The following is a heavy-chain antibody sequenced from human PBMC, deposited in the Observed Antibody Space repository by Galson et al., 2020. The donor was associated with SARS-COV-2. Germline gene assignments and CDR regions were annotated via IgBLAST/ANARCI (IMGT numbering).Heavy chain of an antibody. Sequence: SETLSLTCAVYGGSFSGYYCSWIRQPPGKGLEWIGEINHSGSTNYNPSLKSRVTISVDTSKNQFSLKLSSVTAADTAVYYCAREGYSYGRNGFDAFDIWGQGTMVTVSS. D-gene: IGHD5-18*01. CDR2: INHSGST. CDR1: GGSFSGYY. CDR3: AREGYSYGRNGFDAFDI. V-gene: IGHV4-34*01. J-gene: IGHJ3*02.